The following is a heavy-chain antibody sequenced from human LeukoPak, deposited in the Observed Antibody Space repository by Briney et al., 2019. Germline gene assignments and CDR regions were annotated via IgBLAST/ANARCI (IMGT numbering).Heavy chain of an antibody. CDR3: ARESYYDSSGYYQSPIFDY. CDR1: GGSISSSPYY. V-gene: IGHV4-39*07. CDR2: IYYSGTT. J-gene: IGHJ4*02. D-gene: IGHD3-22*01. Sequence: SETLSLTCTVSGGSISSSPYYWGWIRQPPGKGLEWIGSIYYSGTTHYNPSLESRVTISVDTSKSQFSLKLASVTAADTAVYYCARESYYDSSGYYQSPIFDYWGQGTLVTVSS.